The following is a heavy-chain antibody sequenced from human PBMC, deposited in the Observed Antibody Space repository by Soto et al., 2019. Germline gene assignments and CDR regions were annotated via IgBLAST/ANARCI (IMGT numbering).Heavy chain of an antibody. D-gene: IGHD3-9*01. CDR2: INHSGTT. Sequence: QVHLEQWGAGLLNPSETLSLTCAVYGGSLSGYYWSWVRQSPGKGLEWIGEINHSGTTNYNPSLKNRVTISADTYKHQFSLRLSSVTAADSAVYYCASYHYLDLWTGSRHYMDVWGRGTTVTVSS. CDR3: ASYHYLDLWTGSRHYMDV. J-gene: IGHJ6*03. V-gene: IGHV4-34*01. CDR1: GGSLSGYY.